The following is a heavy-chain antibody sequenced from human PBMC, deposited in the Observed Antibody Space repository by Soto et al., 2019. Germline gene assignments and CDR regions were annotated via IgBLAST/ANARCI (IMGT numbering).Heavy chain of an antibody. V-gene: IGHV3-48*02. CDR2: ISSGSTV. J-gene: IGHJ5*02. CDR3: ARDGGGSGWFDH. Sequence: QLVESGGGLIQPGGSLRLSCAASGFTFRSYTMTRVRQAPGRGLEWVSHISSGSTVYYADSVKGRFTISRVNAKNSLYLQMNSLREDDTAVYYCARDGGGSGWFDHWGQGAVVTVSS. D-gene: IGHD6-19*01. CDR1: GFTFRSYT.